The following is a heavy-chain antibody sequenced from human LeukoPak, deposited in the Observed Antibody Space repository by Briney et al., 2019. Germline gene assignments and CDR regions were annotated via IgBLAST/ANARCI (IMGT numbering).Heavy chain of an antibody. CDR1: GGSFSGYY. V-gene: IGHV4-34*01. D-gene: IGHD2-2*01. J-gene: IGHJ3*02. CDR3: ARHVRFRYCSSTSCHDAFDI. Sequence: PSETLSLTCAVYGGSFSGYYWSWIRQPPGKGLEWIGEINHSGSTNYNPSLKSRVTISVDTSKNQFSLKLSSVTAADTAVYYCARHVRFRYCSSTSCHDAFDIWGQGTMVTVSS. CDR2: INHSGST.